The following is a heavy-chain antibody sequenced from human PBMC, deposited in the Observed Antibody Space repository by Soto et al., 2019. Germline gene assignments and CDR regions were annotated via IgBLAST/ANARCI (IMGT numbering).Heavy chain of an antibody. D-gene: IGHD2-21*02. Sequence: PGGSLRLSCTGSGFTFGDFGMSWFRQAPGKGLEWLSFIRSKGYGGTTESAASVRGRFITSRDDSKSIAYLQMNSLKTEDTAVYYCAKVAQGDPLISDYGMDVWGQGTTVTVSS. V-gene: IGHV3-49*03. CDR2: IRSKGYGGTT. CDR1: GFTFGDFG. J-gene: IGHJ6*02. CDR3: AKVAQGDPLISDYGMDV.